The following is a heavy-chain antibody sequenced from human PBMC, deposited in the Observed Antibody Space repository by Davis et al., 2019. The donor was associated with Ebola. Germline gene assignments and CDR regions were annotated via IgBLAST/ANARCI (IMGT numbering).Heavy chain of an antibody. D-gene: IGHD4-11*01. V-gene: IGHV3-74*01. CDR2: IHSDGTST. Sequence: HTGGSLRLSCAASGFSFSSTWMHWVRQAPGKGLVWVSRIHSDGTSTIYTDSVKGRFTISRDNAKNTLYLQMNSLRAEDTAVYYCAKDYLTTVTSLYDHSEFDYWGQGTLVTVSS. CDR1: GFSFSSTW. CDR3: AKDYLTTVTSLYDHSEFDY. J-gene: IGHJ4*02.